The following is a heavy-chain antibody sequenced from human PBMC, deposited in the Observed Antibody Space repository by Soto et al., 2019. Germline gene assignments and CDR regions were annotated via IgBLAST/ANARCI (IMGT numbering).Heavy chain of an antibody. V-gene: IGHV5-51*01. J-gene: IGHJ5*02. CDR1: GYSFTSYW. CDR2: IYPGDSDT. D-gene: IGHD2-21*02. Sequence: GESLKISCKGSGYSFTSYWIGWVRQMPGKGLEWMGIIYPGDSDTRYSPSFQGQVTISADKSISTAYLQWSSLKASDTAMYYCARSYCGGDCYPNWFDPWGQGTLVTVSS. CDR3: ARSYCGGDCYPNWFDP.